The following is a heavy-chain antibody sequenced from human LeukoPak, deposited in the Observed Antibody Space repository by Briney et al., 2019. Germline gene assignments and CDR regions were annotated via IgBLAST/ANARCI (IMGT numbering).Heavy chain of an antibody. D-gene: IGHD3-3*01. V-gene: IGHV4-34*01. CDR1: GGSFSGYY. CDR3: ARGQAYDFWSGYPSPYYYMDV. Sequence: SETLALTCAVYGGSFSGYYWSWIRQPPGKGLEWIGEINHSGSTNYNPSLKSRVTISVDTSKNQFSLKLSSVTAADTAVLYCARGQAYDFWSGYPSPYYYMDVWGKGTTVTVSS. J-gene: IGHJ6*03. CDR2: INHSGST.